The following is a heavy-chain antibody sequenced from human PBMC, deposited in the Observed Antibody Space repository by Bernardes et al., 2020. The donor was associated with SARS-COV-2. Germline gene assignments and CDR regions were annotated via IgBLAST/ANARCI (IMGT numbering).Heavy chain of an antibody. Sequence: SVKVSCKASGYTFTGYYVHWVRQAPGQGLEWMGWINPNSGGTNYAQKFQDRVTMTRDTSISTAYMELSRLRSDDTAVYYCAIPPTNYDRYGMDVWGQGTTVTVSS. D-gene: IGHD3-22*01. CDR1: GYTFTGYY. V-gene: IGHV1-2*02. J-gene: IGHJ6*02. CDR3: AIPPTNYDRYGMDV. CDR2: INPNSGGT.